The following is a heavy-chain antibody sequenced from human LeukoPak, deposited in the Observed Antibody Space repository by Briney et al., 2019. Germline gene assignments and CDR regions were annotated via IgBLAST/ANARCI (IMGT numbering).Heavy chain of an antibody. V-gene: IGHV4-38-2*02. CDR3: ARVRDSSSSGGDY. J-gene: IGHJ4*02. CDR1: GYSISSGYY. Sequence: SETLSLTCTVSGYSISSGYYWGWIRQPPGKGLEWIGSIYHSGSTYYNPSLKSRVTISVDTSKNQFSLKLSSVTAADTAVYYCARVRDSSSSGGDYWGQGTLVTVSS. CDR2: IYHSGST. D-gene: IGHD6-6*01.